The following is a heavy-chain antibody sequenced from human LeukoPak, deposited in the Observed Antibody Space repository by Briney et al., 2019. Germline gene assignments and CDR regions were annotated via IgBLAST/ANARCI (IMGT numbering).Heavy chain of an antibody. CDR2: IYYSGST. D-gene: IGHD6-19*01. Sequence: PSETLSLTCTVSGRSISSSSYYWGWIRQPPGKGLEWIGSIYYSGSTYYNPSLKSRVTISVDTSKNQFSLKLSSVTAADTAVYYCARHFSGYSSGWYAGWFDPWGQGTLVTVSS. CDR1: GRSISSSSYY. V-gene: IGHV4-39*01. CDR3: ARHFSGYSSGWYAGWFDP. J-gene: IGHJ5*02.